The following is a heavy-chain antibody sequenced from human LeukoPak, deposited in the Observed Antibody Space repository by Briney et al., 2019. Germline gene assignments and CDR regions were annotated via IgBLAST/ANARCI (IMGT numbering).Heavy chain of an antibody. CDR1: GGSISSYN. D-gene: IGHD3-22*01. J-gene: IGHJ3*02. CDR3: ASFGWYYDSSGYYPDAFDI. Sequence: PSETLSLTCIVSGGSISSYNWNWIRQPPGKGLEWIGYMYNSGSTNNNPSLKSRVTISVDKSKNQFSLKLSSVTAADTAVYYCASFGWYYDSSGYYPDAFDIWGQGTMVTVSS. CDR2: MYNSGST. V-gene: IGHV4-59*01.